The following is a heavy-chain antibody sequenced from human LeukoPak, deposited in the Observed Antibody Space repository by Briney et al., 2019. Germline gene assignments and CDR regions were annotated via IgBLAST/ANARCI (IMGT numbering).Heavy chain of an antibody. CDR1: GYTFTGYY. D-gene: IGHD4-23*01. CDR3: ETNSRHWYCYYYMDV. J-gene: IGHJ6*03. CDR2: INHNSGGT. V-gene: IGHV1-2*02. Sequence: ASVKVSCKASGYTFTGYYMHWVGQPPGQGLEWMGLINHNSGGTNNAHKFQGRLAITRDTSINTPSIALSKPRSDDTPVYYCETNSRHWYCYYYMDVWGKGTTVTVSS.